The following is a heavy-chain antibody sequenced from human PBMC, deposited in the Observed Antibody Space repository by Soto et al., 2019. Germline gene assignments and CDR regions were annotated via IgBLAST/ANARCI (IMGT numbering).Heavy chain of an antibody. CDR3: AREGLIPGTTYYYYGMDV. CDR2: ISYSGRT. D-gene: IGHD1-7*01. J-gene: IGHJ6*02. CDR1: GGSISSYY. V-gene: IGHV4-59*01. Sequence: SETLSITCTVSGGSISSYYWSWIRQPPGKGLEGNGYISYSGRTNYNPSLKSRIYISEETSKNQHSQKMSSVTDADTAVYYCAREGLIPGTTYYYYGMDVWGQGTTVT.